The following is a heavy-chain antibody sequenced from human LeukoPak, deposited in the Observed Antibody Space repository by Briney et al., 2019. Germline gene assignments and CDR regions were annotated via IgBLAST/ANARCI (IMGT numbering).Heavy chain of an antibody. Sequence: SETLSLTCTVSGGSISSYYWSWIRQPPGKGLEWIGYIYYSGSTNYNPSLKSRVTISVDTSKNQFSLKLSSVTAADTAVYYCARRLITNAFDIWGQGTMVTVSS. J-gene: IGHJ3*02. CDR2: IYYSGST. D-gene: IGHD1-20*01. CDR1: GGSISSYY. V-gene: IGHV4-59*08. CDR3: ARRLITNAFDI.